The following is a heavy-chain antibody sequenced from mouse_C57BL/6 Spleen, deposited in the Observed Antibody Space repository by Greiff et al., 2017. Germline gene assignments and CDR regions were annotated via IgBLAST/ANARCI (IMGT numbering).Heavy chain of an antibody. J-gene: IGHJ2*01. Sequence: VQLQQPGAELVKPGASVKMSCKASGYTFTSYWITWVKQRPGQGLEWIGDIYPGSGSTNYNEKFKSKATLTVDTSSSTGYMQLSSLTSEDSAVYYCARYETAQALFDYWGQGTTLTVSS. V-gene: IGHV1-55*01. CDR2: IYPGSGST. CDR1: GYTFTSYW. D-gene: IGHD3-2*02. CDR3: ARYETAQALFDY.